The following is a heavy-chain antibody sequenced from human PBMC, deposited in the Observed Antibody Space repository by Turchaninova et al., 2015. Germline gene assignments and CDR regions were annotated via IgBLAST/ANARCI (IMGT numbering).Heavy chain of an antibody. CDR2: INYDGIT. J-gene: IGHJ4*02. CDR3: ARVDYGDSNFDY. D-gene: IGHD4-17*01. V-gene: IGHV4-34*01. Sequence: VHLKQWGSGLLQSSQTLSLTCAVPGGSFTGYPWTWNRQPPGKGRELIGQINYDGITNYNPSLKGRVTISEDTSKKQFSLNLKAVTAADTAVYYCARVDYGDSNFDYWGQGTLVTVPS. CDR1: GGSFTGYP.